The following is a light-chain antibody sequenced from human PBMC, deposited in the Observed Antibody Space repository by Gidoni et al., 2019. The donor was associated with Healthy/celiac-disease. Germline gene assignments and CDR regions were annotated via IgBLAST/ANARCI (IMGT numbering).Light chain of an antibody. CDR3: SSYTSSSTLVV. CDR2: DVS. CDR1: SSHVGGYNY. Sequence: QPALTQPASVSGSPGQPITISCTGTSSHVGGYNYVSWYQQHPGKAPKLMIYDVSNRPSGVSNRFSGSKSGNTASLTISGLQAEDEADYYCSSYTSSSTLVVFGGGTKLTVL. J-gene: IGLJ2*01. V-gene: IGLV2-14*01.